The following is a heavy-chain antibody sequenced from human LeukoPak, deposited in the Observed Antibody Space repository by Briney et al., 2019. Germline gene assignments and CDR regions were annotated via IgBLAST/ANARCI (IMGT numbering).Heavy chain of an antibody. CDR3: AKGGLGGATLGAFDI. V-gene: IGHV3-9*01. D-gene: IGHD1-26*01. Sequence: PGGSLRLSCAASGFTFDDYAMHWVRQAPGKGLEWVLGISRNSGSLGYADSVKGRFTISRDNAKNSLYLQMNNLRTEDTALYYCAKGGLGGATLGAFDIWGQGTMVTVSP. CDR2: ISRNSGSL. CDR1: GFTFDDYA. J-gene: IGHJ3*02.